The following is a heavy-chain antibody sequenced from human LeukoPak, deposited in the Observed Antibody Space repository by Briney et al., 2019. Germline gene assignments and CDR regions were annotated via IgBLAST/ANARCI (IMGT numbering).Heavy chain of an antibody. Sequence: ASVKVSCKDSGGTFTSYYMHWVGQAPGQGLEWMAIINPSGGSTSYAQKFQGRVTMTRDTSTSTVYMELSSLRSEDTAVYYCARDSRPSYDSSGYYYPGDYWGQGTLVTVSS. CDR1: GGTFTSYY. J-gene: IGHJ4*02. D-gene: IGHD3-22*01. V-gene: IGHV1-46*01. CDR2: INPSGGST. CDR3: ARDSRPSYDSSGYYYPGDY.